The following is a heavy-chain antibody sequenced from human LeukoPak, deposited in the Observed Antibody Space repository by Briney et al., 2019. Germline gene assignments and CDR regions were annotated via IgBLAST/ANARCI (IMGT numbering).Heavy chain of an antibody. J-gene: IGHJ4*02. V-gene: IGHV3-23*01. CDR3: AKDRLLNCRGDCYIFDY. D-gene: IGHD2-21*02. CDR2: ISGSGDST. Sequence: GGSLRLSCAASGFTFSSYAMSWVRQTPGKGLEWVSSISGSGDSTFYADSVKGRFSISRDNSKNTLYLQVNGLRTEDTAVYYCAKDRLLNCRGDCYIFDYWGQGTVVTVSS. CDR1: GFTFSSYA.